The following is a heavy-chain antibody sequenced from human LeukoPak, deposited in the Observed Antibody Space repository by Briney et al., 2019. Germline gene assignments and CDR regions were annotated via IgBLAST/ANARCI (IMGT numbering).Heavy chain of an antibody. CDR3: ARAGYYGDYGDY. CDR2: ISAYNGNT. J-gene: IGHJ4*02. CDR1: GYTFIIYG. Sequence: ASVKVSCKASGYTFIIYGISWVRQAPGQGLEWMGWISAYNGNTNYAQKLQGRVTMTTDTSTSTAYMELRSLRSDDTAVYYCARAGYYGDYGDYWGQGTLVTVSS. D-gene: IGHD4-17*01. V-gene: IGHV1-18*04.